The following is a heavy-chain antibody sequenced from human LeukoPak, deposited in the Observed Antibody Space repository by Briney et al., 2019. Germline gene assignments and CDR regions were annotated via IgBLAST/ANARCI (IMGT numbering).Heavy chain of an antibody. V-gene: IGHV4-59*01. CDR2: IYYTGST. J-gene: IGHJ4*02. Sequence: ASETLSLTCSVTGASISSDYWGWIRQAPGKGLEWIGYIYYTGSTNYNPSLKSRVTISADTSMNQFSLKLKSVSAADTAVYYCARGSFDGSAYYYDYWGQGTLVTVSS. CDR1: GASISSDY. D-gene: IGHD3-22*01. CDR3: ARGSFDGSAYYYDY.